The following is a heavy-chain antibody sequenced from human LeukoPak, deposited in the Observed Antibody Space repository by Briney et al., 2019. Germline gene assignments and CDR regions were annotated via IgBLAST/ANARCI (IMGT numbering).Heavy chain of an antibody. CDR2: IYYSGNT. CDR1: GGSITSYY. V-gene: IGHV4-59*01. J-gene: IGHJ4*03. CDR3: AREDSGTSIDY. Sequence: SETLSLTCTVSGGSITSYYYTWIRQPPGKGLEWVGYIYYSGNTNYNPSLKSRVTMPLHMSKNQFSLRLTSVTAADTAVYYCAREDSGTSIDYWGQGTLVTASS. D-gene: IGHD1-26*01.